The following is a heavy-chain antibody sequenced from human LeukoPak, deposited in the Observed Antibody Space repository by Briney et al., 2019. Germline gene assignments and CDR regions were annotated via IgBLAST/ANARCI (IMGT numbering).Heavy chain of an antibody. CDR2: INPNSGGT. Sequence: GASVKVSCKASGYTFTGYYMHWVRQAPGQGLEWMGWINPNSGGTNYAQKFQGRVTMTRDTSISTAYMELSRLRSADTAVYYCARLILELGGYAVDYWGQGTLVTVSS. V-gene: IGHV1-2*02. CDR3: ARLILELGGYAVDY. D-gene: IGHD3-3*01. CDR1: GYTFTGYY. J-gene: IGHJ4*02.